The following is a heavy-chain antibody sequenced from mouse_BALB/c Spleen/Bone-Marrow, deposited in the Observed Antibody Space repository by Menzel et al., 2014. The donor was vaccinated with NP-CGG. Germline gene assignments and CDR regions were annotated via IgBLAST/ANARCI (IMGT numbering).Heavy chain of an antibody. CDR1: GYSFTGYT. CDR3: ARHGYGNDVAMDY. Sequence: SGPELVKPGASMKISCKASGYSFTGYTMNWVKQSHGENLEWIGLINPYDGGTSYNQKFKGKATLTVDKSSSAAYIELLSLTSEDSAVYYCARHGYGNDVAMDYWGQGTSVTVSS. J-gene: IGHJ4*01. D-gene: IGHD2-10*02. CDR2: INPYDGGT. V-gene: IGHV1-26*01.